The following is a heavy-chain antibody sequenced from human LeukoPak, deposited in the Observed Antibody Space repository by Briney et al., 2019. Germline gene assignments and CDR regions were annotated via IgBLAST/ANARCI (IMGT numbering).Heavy chain of an antibody. CDR2: IYPTNSDT. J-gene: IGHJ4*02. Sequence: KGGESLKISCQGFGFKFTNYFIGWVRQMPGKGLEWVGIIYPTNSDTRYSPSFQGQVTISADKSITTAYLQWSSLKASDTAIYYCARFWQYSYGYGDYWGQGTLVTVSS. V-gene: IGHV5-51*01. CDR1: GFKFTNYF. D-gene: IGHD5-18*01. CDR3: ARFWQYSYGYGDY.